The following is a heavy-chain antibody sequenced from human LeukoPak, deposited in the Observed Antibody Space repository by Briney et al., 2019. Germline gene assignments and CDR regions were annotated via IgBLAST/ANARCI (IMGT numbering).Heavy chain of an antibody. D-gene: IGHD3-9*01. J-gene: IGHJ4*02. CDR3: AKTKLDWLLFDF. CDR1: GGSISSGHW. Sequence: PSETLSLTCAVSGGSISSGHWWSWVRRSPGKGLEWIGEIYHSGTTNYNPSLKSRVTLSVDKSKNQLSLKLSSVTAADTALYYCAKTKLDWLLFDFWGQGILVTVSS. CDR2: IYHSGTT. V-gene: IGHV4-4*02.